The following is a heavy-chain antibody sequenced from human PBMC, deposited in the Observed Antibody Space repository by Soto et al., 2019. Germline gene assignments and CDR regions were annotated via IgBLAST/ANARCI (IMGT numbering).Heavy chain of an antibody. CDR1: AGSFSHYY. D-gene: IGHD6-19*01. J-gene: IGHJ3*02. CDR3: ARGGSSDWQVALDI. V-gene: IGHV4-34*01. CDR2: IKHSGSS. Sequence: PETLSLTCAVYAGSFSHYYWNWIRQSPGKGLEWIGKIKHSGSSNYNPSLRSRVSISVDMSKNQFSLRLTSVTAADTAVYYCARGGSSDWQVALDIWGQGTMVTVSS.